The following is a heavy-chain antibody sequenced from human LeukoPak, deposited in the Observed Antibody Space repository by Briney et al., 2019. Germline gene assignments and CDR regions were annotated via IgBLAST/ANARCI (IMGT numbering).Heavy chain of an antibody. CDR2: ISAYNGNT. Sequence: ASVKVSCKASGYTFTSYGISWVRQAPGQGLEWMGWISAYNGNTNYAQKLQGRVTMTTDTSTSTAYMELRSLRSDDTAVYYCARGVGGTYDSSGYFYVGVRSGFDSWGQGTLVTVSS. CDR3: ARGVGGTYDSSGYFYVGVRSGFDS. D-gene: IGHD3-22*01. V-gene: IGHV1-18*01. J-gene: IGHJ4*02. CDR1: GYTFTSYG.